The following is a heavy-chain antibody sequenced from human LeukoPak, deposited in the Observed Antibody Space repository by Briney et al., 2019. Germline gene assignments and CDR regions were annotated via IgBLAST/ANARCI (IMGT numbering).Heavy chain of an antibody. J-gene: IGHJ6*03. CDR2: IDYSGST. Sequence: SETLSLTCTVSGGSLHNYYWSWIRQPPGKGLEWIGYIDYSGSTNYNPSLKSRVTISVDTSQNQFSLKLGSVTAADTDVYYCARVPELGYYYHYMDVWGKGTTVTISS. D-gene: IGHD1-14*01. V-gene: IGHV4-59*01. CDR1: GGSLHNYY. CDR3: ARVPELGYYYHYMDV.